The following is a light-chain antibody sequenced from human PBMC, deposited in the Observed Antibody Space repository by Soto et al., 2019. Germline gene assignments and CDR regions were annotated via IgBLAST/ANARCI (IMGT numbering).Light chain of an antibody. V-gene: IGLV1-44*01. CDR1: SSNIGSNT. CDR2: SNN. CDR3: AAWDASLNGYV. Sequence: QSVLTQPPSASGTPGQRVTISCSGSSSNIGSNTVNWYRQLPGTAPKLLIYSNNQRPSGVPDRFSGSKSGTSASLAISGLQSEDEADYYCAAWDASLNGYVFGTGTKVTLL. J-gene: IGLJ1*01.